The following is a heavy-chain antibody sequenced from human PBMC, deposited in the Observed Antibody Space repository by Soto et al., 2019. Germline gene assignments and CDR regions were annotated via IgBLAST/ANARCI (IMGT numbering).Heavy chain of an antibody. J-gene: IGHJ5*02. V-gene: IGHV1-46*01. CDR1: GYPLTRYF. CDR3: ARSGGPGSYDL. Sequence: ASVKVSCKASGYPLTRYFMHWVRQAPGQGLEWMGIINPDGVSTTYAQKFQGRVTTTRDTSTSTVYMELSSLRSDDTAVYYCARSGGPGSYDLWGQGTLVTVYS. CDR2: INPDGVST. D-gene: IGHD3-10*01.